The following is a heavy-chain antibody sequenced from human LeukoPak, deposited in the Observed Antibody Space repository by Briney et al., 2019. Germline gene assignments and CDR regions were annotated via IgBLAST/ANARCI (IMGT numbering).Heavy chain of an antibody. CDR3: ARDPSNTSGRNVYFDF. CDR2: ISAYNGDT. Sequence: ASVKVSYKASGFTFRNYGISWVRQAPGQGLEWMGWISAYNGDTEFAQKLQGRVTMTTYTPTSTAYMELRDLRSDDTAVYFCARDPSNTSGRNVYFDFWGQGTVVTVSS. CDR1: GFTFRNYG. D-gene: IGHD6-19*01. J-gene: IGHJ4*02. V-gene: IGHV1-18*04.